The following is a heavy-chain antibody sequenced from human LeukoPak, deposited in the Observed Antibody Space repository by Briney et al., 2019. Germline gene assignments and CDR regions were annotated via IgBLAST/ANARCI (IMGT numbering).Heavy chain of an antibody. CDR1: GYTFTSYD. Sequence: ASVKVSCKDSGYTFTSYDINWVRQATGQGLEWMGWMNPDSGNTGYAQKFQGRVTMTRNTSISTAYMELSSLRSEDTAVYYCARPLPYGDYESGYWGQGTLVTVSS. CDR2: MNPDSGNT. J-gene: IGHJ4*02. D-gene: IGHD4-17*01. V-gene: IGHV1-8*01. CDR3: ARPLPYGDYESGY.